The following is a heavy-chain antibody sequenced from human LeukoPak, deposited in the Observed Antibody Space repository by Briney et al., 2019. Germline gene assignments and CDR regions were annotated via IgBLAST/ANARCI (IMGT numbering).Heavy chain of an antibody. CDR3: ARGRRELYDAFDI. V-gene: IGHV5-51*01. CDR2: IYPGDSDT. D-gene: IGHD1-26*01. CDR1: GYSFTSYW. Sequence: GESLRISCKGSGYSFTSYWIGWVRQMPGKGLEWMGIIYPGDSDTRYSPSFQGQVTISADKSISTAYLQWSSLKASDTAMYYCARGRRELYDAFDIWGQGTMVTVSS. J-gene: IGHJ3*02.